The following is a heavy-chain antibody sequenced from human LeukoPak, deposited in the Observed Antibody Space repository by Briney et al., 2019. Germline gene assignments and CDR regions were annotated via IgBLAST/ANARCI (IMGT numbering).Heavy chain of an antibody. D-gene: IGHD3-22*01. CDR2: IIPIFGTA. CDR3: ARVGSGYYYPSYFDY. CDR1: GGTFSSYA. V-gene: IGHV1-69*06. Sequence: ASVKVSCKASGGTFSSYAISWVRQAPGQGLEWMGGIIPIFGTANYAQKFQGRVTITADKSTSTAYMELSSLRSEDTAVYYCARVGSGYYYPSYFDYWGQGTLVTVSS. J-gene: IGHJ4*02.